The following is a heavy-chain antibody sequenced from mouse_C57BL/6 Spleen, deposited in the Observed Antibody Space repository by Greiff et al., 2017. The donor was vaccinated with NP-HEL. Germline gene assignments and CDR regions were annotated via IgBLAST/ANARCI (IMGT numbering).Heavy chain of an antibody. CDR1: GFTFTDYY. D-gene: IGHD1-1*01. CDR2: IRNKANGYTT. V-gene: IGHV7-3*01. CDR3: ARSFYYYGSSYDAMDY. J-gene: IGHJ4*01. Sequence: EVKLMESGGGLVQPGGSLSLSCAASGFTFTDYYMSWVRQPPGKALEWLGFIRNKANGYTTEYSASVKGRFTISRDNSQSILYLQMNALRAEDSATYYCARSFYYYGSSYDAMDYWGQGTSVTVSS.